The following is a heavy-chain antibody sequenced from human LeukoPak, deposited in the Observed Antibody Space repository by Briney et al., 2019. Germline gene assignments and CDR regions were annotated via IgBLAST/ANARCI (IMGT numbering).Heavy chain of an antibody. Sequence: SETLSLTCTVSGGSISSHYWSWIRQPPGKGLEWIGYIYYSGSTNYNPSLKSRVTISVDTSKNQFSLKLSSVTAADTAVYYCARYCSSSSCNYFDNWGQGTLVTVS. V-gene: IGHV4-59*11. CDR1: GGSISSHY. CDR3: ARYCSSSSCNYFDN. D-gene: IGHD2-2*01. J-gene: IGHJ4*02. CDR2: IYYSGST.